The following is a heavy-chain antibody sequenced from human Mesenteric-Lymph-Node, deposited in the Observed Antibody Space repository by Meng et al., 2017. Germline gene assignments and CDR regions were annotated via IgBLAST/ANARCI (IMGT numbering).Heavy chain of an antibody. J-gene: IGHJ4*02. CDR1: GYTFTGYY. CDR2: INPNSGGT. D-gene: IGHD2-8*01. V-gene: IGHV1-2*06. Sequence: ASVKVSCKASGYTFTGYYMHWVRQAPGQGLEWMGRINPNSGGTNYAQKFQGRVTMTRDTSISTAYMELSRLRSDDTAVYSCARLGYCTNGVCYAFDYWGQGTLVTVSS. CDR3: ARLGYCTNGVCYAFDY.